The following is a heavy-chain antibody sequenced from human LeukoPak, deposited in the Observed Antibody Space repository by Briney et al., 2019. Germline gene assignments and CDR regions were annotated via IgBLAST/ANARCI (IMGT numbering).Heavy chain of an antibody. V-gene: IGHV3-23*01. Sequence: PGGSLRLSCAASGHTFNTYAMSWVRQAPGKGLQWVSTVSGSGAGTFYGDSVKGRFTISTDNSNNTLFLQMNSLSADDTAVYFCAKGPRAGLRYWYFDLWGRGSLVTVSS. CDR2: VSGSGAGT. J-gene: IGHJ2*01. CDR1: GHTFNTYA. D-gene: IGHD2-21*02. CDR3: AKGPRAGLRYWYFDL.